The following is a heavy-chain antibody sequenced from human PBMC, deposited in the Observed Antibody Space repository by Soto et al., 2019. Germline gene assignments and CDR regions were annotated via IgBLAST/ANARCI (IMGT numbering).Heavy chain of an antibody. CDR1: GYNFANYW. D-gene: IGHD3-9*01. V-gene: IGHV5-10-1*01. Sequence: GESLKISCKGSGYNFANYWISWVRQMPGKGLEWMGRIDPSDSYTNYSPSFQGHVTISADKSISTAYLQWSSLKASDTAMYYCARSGDILTGYYNTNYWYFDLWGRGTLVTVSS. CDR2: IDPSDSYT. J-gene: IGHJ2*01. CDR3: ARSGDILTGYYNTNYWYFDL.